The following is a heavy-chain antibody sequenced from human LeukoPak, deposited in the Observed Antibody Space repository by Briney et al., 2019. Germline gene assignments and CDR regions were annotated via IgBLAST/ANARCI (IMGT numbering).Heavy chain of an antibody. D-gene: IGHD2-2*01. J-gene: IGHJ4*02. V-gene: IGHV3-30-3*01. CDR3: AKGGRYGYCSSTSCSRA. CDR2: ISYDGSNK. CDR1: GFTFSSYA. Sequence: PGGSLRLSCAASGFTFSSYAMHWVRQAPGKGLEGVAVISYDGSNKYYADSVKGRFTISRDNSKNTLYLQMNSLRAEDTAVYYCAKGGRYGYCSSTSCSRAWGQGTLVTVSS.